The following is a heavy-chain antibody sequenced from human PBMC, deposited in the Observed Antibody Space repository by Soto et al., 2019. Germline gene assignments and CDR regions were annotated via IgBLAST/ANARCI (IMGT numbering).Heavy chain of an antibody. J-gene: IGHJ5*02. CDR1: GYTLTELS. D-gene: IGHD6-13*01. CDR3: ATVSPVIAGNWFDP. Sequence: QVQLVQSGAEVKKPGASVKVSCKVSGYTLTELSMHWVRQAPGEGLEWMAGFAPEDGETIYAQKFQGRVTMTEDTSTDTAYMELSSLRSEDTAVYYCATVSPVIAGNWFDPWGQGTLVTVSS. V-gene: IGHV1-24*01. CDR2: FAPEDGET.